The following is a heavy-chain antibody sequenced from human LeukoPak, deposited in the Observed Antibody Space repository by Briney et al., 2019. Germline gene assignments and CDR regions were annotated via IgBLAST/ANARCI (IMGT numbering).Heavy chain of an antibody. CDR1: RFTFNKYY. Sequence: GGSLRLSCVASRFTFNKYYMSWVRQAPGKGLQWVANINPDGSEKYYADSVKGRFTISRDNSKNTLYLQMNSLRAEDTAVYYCAKDHRRGGSGSYTKSSFDYWGQGTLVTVSS. J-gene: IGHJ4*02. CDR3: AKDHRRGGSGSYTKSSFDY. V-gene: IGHV3-7*01. CDR2: INPDGSEK. D-gene: IGHD3-10*01.